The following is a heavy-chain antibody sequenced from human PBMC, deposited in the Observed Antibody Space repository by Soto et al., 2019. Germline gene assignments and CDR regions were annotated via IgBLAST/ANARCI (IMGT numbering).Heavy chain of an antibody. Sequence: QVQLVESGGGVVQPGRSLRLSCAASGFTFSSYAMHWVRQAPGKGLEWVAVISYDGSNKYYADSVKGRFTISRDNSKNTLYLQMNSLRAEDTAVYYCARGLSNFDYWGQGTLVTVSS. V-gene: IGHV3-30-3*01. CDR1: GFTFSSYA. CDR2: ISYDGSNK. D-gene: IGHD6-19*01. J-gene: IGHJ4*02. CDR3: ARGLSNFDY.